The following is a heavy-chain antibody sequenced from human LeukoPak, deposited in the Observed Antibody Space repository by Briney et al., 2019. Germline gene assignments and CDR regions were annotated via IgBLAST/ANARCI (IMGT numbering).Heavy chain of an antibody. V-gene: IGHV4-34*01. CDR3: ARGRVLLWFGELLNGMDV. CDR2: INHSGST. Sequence: SETLSLTCTVSGGSISSYYWSWIRQPPGKGLEWIGEINHSGSTNYNPSLKSRVTISVDTSKNQFSLKLSSVTAADTAVYYCARGRVLLWFGELLNGMDVWGQGTTVTVSS. CDR1: GGSISSYY. D-gene: IGHD3-10*01. J-gene: IGHJ6*02.